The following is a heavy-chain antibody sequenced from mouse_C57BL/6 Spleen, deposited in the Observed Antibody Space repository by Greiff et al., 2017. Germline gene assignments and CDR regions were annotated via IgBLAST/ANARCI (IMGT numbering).Heavy chain of an antibody. D-gene: IGHD1-2*01. J-gene: IGHJ3*01. CDR1: GYTFTSYW. V-gene: IGHV1-69*01. Sequence: QVQLQQPGAELVMPGASVKLSCKASGYTFTSYWMHWVKQRPGQGLEWIGEIDPSDSYTNYNQKFKGKSTLTVDKSSSTAYMQLSSLTSEDSAVYYCARRLLDEAFAYWGQGTLVTVSA. CDR3: ARRLLDEAFAY. CDR2: IDPSDSYT.